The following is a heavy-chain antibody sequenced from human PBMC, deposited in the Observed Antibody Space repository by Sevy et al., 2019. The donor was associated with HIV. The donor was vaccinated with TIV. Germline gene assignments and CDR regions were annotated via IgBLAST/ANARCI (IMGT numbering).Heavy chain of an antibody. J-gene: IGHJ5*02. V-gene: IGHV3-7*01. CDR1: GFTFSNYW. CDR2: IKQDGSEK. Sequence: GASLRLSCAASGFTFSNYWMSWVRQAPGKGLEWVASIKQDGSEKYYVDSVKGRFTISRDNAKNSLFVQMNSLRAEDTAMYFCARSVRAAGTFDPWGQGTLVTVSS. CDR3: ARSVRAAGTFDP. D-gene: IGHD6-13*01.